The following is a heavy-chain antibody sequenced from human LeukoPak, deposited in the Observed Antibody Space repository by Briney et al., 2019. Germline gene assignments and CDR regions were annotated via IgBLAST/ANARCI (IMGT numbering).Heavy chain of an antibody. D-gene: IGHD5-24*01. CDR1: GFTFSSYA. CDR3: AKVGRDNYNHYY. J-gene: IGHJ4*02. CDR2: ISGSGDST. V-gene: IGHV3-23*01. Sequence: GGSLRLSCAASGFTFSSYAMSWVRQAPGKGLEWVSVISGSGDSTYYADSVKGRFTISRDTSKNTLYLQMNSLRVEDTAVYYCAKVGRDNYNHYYWGQGTLVTVSS.